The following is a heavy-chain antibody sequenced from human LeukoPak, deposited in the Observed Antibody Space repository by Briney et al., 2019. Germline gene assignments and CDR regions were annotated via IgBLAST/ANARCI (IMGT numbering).Heavy chain of an antibody. Sequence: TGGSLRPSCAASGFTFSSYWMRWVRQAPGKGLEWVANIKQDGSEKYYVDSVKGRFTISRDNAKNSLYLQMNSLRAEDTAVYYCARDFAAAAKGAHWGQGTLVTVSS. CDR3: ARDFAAAAKGAH. J-gene: IGHJ4*02. D-gene: IGHD2-2*01. CDR2: IKQDGSEK. CDR1: GFTFSSYW. V-gene: IGHV3-7*01.